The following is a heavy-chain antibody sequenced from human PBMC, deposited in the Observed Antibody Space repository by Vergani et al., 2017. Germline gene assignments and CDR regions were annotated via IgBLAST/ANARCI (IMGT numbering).Heavy chain of an antibody. J-gene: IGHJ2*01. D-gene: IGHD2-15*01. CDR2: ISSSSSYI. Sequence: EVQLVESGGGLVKPGGSLRPSCAASGFTFSSYSMNWVRQAPGKGLEWVSSISSSSSYIYYADSVKGRFTISRDNAKNSLYLQMNSLRAEDTAVYYCAKAHAGYCSGGSCYSDWXFDLWGRGTLVTVSS. CDR1: GFTFSSYS. CDR3: AKAHAGYCSGGSCYSDWXFDL. V-gene: IGHV3-21*01.